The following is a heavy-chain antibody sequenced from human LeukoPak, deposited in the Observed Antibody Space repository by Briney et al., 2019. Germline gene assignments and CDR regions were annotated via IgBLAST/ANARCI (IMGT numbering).Heavy chain of an antibody. D-gene: IGHD6-13*01. J-gene: IGHJ4*02. Sequence: SETLSLTCTVSGGSISSYYWSWTRQPPGKGLEWIGYIYYSGSTNYNPSLKSRVTISVDTSKNQFSLKLSSVTAADTAVYYCARTLEAATHSSSWPTLFDYWGQGTLVTVSS. CDR3: ARTLEAATHSSSWPTLFDY. V-gene: IGHV4-59*01. CDR2: IYYSGST. CDR1: GGSISSYY.